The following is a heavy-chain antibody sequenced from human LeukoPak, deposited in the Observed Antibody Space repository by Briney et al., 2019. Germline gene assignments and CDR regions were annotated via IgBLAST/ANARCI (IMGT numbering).Heavy chain of an antibody. J-gene: IGHJ4*02. CDR2: IIPILGIA. V-gene: IGHV1-69*04. CDR1: GGTFSSYA. Sequence: ASVKVSCKASGGTFSSYAISWVRQAPGQGLEWMGRIIPILGIANYAQKFQGRVTITADKSTSTAYMELSSLRSEDTAVYYCGRDLESGYRGYDHVGGGYWGQGTLVTVSS. D-gene: IGHD5-12*01. CDR3: GRDLESGYRGYDHVGGGY.